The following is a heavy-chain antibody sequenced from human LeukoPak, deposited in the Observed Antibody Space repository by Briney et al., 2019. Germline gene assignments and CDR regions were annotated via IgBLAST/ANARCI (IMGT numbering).Heavy chain of an antibody. V-gene: IGHV4-31*03. Sequence: SETLSLTCTVSGGSISSDGYYWSWIRQHPGKGLEWIGYIYYSGSTYYNPSLKSRVTISLDTSKNQFSLKLSSVTAADTAVYYCASGRMDWFDPWGQGTLVTVSS. J-gene: IGHJ5*02. CDR3: ASGRMDWFDP. CDR1: GGSISSDGYY. CDR2: IYYSGST. D-gene: IGHD1-14*01.